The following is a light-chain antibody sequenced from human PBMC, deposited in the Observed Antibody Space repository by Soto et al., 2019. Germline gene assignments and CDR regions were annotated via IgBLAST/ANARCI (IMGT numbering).Light chain of an antibody. Sequence: DIQLTQSPSTLSASVGDRVTITCRARQSISRWLAWYQQKPGKAPKLLIYDASILESGVPSRFSGSGSGTEFTLTISSLQPDDFATYYSQQYNSYRKFGQGTKVDIK. CDR1: QSISRW. CDR2: DAS. J-gene: IGKJ1*01. CDR3: QQYNSYRK. V-gene: IGKV1-5*01.